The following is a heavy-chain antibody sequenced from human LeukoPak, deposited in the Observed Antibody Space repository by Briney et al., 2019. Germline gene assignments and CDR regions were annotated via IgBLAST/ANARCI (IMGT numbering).Heavy chain of an antibody. V-gene: IGHV3-30*02. J-gene: IGHJ4*02. Sequence: GGSLRLPCAASGFIFSDYGMHWVRQAPGKGLEWVAFISHDGSNKYYVDSVEGRFTVSRDSSTLYLQMNSLRREDTAVYYCAKDRSGWFTFDYWGQGTLVTVSS. CDR3: AKDRSGWFTFDY. D-gene: IGHD6-19*01. CDR2: ISHDGSNK. CDR1: GFIFSDYG.